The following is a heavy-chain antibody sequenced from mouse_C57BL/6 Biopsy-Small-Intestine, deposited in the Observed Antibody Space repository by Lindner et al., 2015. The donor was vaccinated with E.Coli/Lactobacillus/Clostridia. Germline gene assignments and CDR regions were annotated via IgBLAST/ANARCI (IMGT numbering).Heavy chain of an antibody. CDR2: MNPNTGKT. CDR3: ARGPNDYYDSSVCNADC. V-gene: IGHV1-4*02. D-gene: IGHD1-1*01. J-gene: IGHJ4*01. Sequence: SVKVSCKASGYTFTSSDLNWVRQAPGQGPEWMGWMNPNTGKTGSAQKFQDRISMTRDTSTSTAYMELSSLTSDDTAVYYCARGPNDYYDSSVCNADCWGQGTLVTVSS. CDR1: GYTFTSSD.